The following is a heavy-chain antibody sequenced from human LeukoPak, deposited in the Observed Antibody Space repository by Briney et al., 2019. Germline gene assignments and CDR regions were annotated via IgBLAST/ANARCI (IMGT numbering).Heavy chain of an antibody. CDR1: GYTFTSYA. D-gene: IGHD2-21*01. CDR3: ARDFTYYYYGMDV. Sequence: GASVKVSCKASGYTFTSYAMNWVRQAPRQGLEWMGWINTHTGNPTYAQDFIGRFVFSLDTSVSTAYLQISSLKAEDTAVYYCARDFTYYYYGMDVWGQGTTVTVSS. CDR2: INTHTGNP. J-gene: IGHJ6*02. V-gene: IGHV7-4-1*02.